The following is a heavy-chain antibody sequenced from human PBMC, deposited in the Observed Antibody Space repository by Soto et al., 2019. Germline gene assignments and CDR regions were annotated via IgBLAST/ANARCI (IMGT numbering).Heavy chain of an antibody. CDR1: GYTFPSYG. V-gene: IGHV1-18*01. CDR2: ISAYNGNT. J-gene: IGHJ4*02. CDR3: AGFRGVYLDPRTPTLFDY. D-gene: IGHD3-10*01. Sequence: GASVKVSCKAFGYTFPSYGISWVRQAPGQGLEWMGWISAYNGNTNYAQKLQGRGNMTTDTSTSTAYMELRSLRSDDTAVYYCAGFRGVYLDPRTPTLFDYWGEGTLVTDSA.